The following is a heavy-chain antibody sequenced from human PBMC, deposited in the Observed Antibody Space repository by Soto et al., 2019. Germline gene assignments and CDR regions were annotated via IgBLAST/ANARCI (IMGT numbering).Heavy chain of an antibody. CDR2: IYYSGST. CDR3: ARHPARGYSYGGEYYFDY. D-gene: IGHD5-18*01. Sequence: ASETLSLTCTVSGGSISSGDYYWSWIRQPPGRGLEWIGSIYYSGSTYYNPSLKRRVTISVDTSKNQFSLKLSSVTAADTAVYYCARHPARGYSYGGEYYFDYWGQGTRVTVSS. J-gene: IGHJ4*02. CDR1: GGSISSGDYY. V-gene: IGHV4-39*01.